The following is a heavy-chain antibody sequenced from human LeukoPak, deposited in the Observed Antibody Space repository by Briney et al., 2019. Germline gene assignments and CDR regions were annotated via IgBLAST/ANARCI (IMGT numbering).Heavy chain of an antibody. V-gene: IGHV1-69*06. D-gene: IGHD6-19*01. Sequence: WASVTVSCKASGYSFTGSAMNWVRQAPGQGLEWMGGIIPIFDTAKYAQKFQDRITITADKSTSTAYMELSSLRSEDTAVYYCARVSSSSNHWYFHLWGRGTLVTVSS. J-gene: IGHJ2*01. CDR2: IIPIFDTA. CDR1: GYSFTGSA. CDR3: ARVSSSSNHWYFHL.